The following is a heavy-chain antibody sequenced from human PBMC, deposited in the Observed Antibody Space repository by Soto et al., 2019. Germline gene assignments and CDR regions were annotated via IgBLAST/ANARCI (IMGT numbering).Heavy chain of an antibody. J-gene: IGHJ4*02. CDR1: GGSISSSSYY. CDR2: IYYSGST. V-gene: IGHV4-39*01. CDR3: ARLRPLKSILTSIDY. D-gene: IGHD3-9*01. Sequence: PSETLSLTCTVSGGSISSSSYYWGWIRQPPGKGLEWIGSIYYSGSTYYNPSLKSRVTISVDTSKNQFSLKLSSVTAADTAVYYCARLRPLKSILTSIDYWGQGTLVTVSS.